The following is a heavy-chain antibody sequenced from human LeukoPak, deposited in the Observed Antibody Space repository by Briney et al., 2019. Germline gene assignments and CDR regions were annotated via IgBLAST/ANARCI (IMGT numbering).Heavy chain of an antibody. Sequence: ASVKVSCKASGGTFSSYAISWVRQAPGQGLEWMGGIIPIFGTANYAQKFQGRVTITTDESTSTAYMELSSLGSEDTAVYYCARAGRLAVAGSYFDYWGQGTLVTVSS. J-gene: IGHJ4*02. CDR3: ARAGRLAVAGSYFDY. CDR1: GGTFSSYA. V-gene: IGHV1-69*05. CDR2: IIPIFGTA. D-gene: IGHD6-19*01.